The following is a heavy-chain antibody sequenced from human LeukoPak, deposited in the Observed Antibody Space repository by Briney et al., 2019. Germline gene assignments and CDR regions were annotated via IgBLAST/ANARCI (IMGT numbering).Heavy chain of an antibody. CDR1: GGSVXXGSYY. CDR2: IYYSGST. V-gene: IGHV4-61*01. Sequence: LXLTXTVXGGSVXXGSYYWSWIRQPPXKGLEWIGYIYYSGSTNYNPSLKSRVTISVDTSKNQFSLKLSSVTAADTAVYYCARAIYLDVWGQGTTVTVSS. J-gene: IGHJ6*02. CDR3: ARAIYLDV. D-gene: IGHD3-10*01.